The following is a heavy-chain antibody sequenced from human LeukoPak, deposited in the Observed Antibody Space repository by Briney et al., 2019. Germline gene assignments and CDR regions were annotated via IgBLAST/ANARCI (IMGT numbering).Heavy chain of an antibody. CDR1: GXTFSSYD. CDR2: ISGSGGST. V-gene: IGHV3-23*01. J-gene: IGHJ6*02. CDR3: AKDESAMDV. Sequence: GGSLRLSCVVSGXTFSSYDMAWVRQAPGKGLEWVLAISGSGGSTYYADSVKGRFTISRDNSTNTLYLQMSSLRDEDTAVYYCAKDESAMDVWGQGTTVTVSS.